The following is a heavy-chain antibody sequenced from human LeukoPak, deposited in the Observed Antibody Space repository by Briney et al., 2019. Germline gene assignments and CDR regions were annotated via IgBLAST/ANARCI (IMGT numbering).Heavy chain of an antibody. J-gene: IGHJ5*02. CDR1: GFTFSSYS. CDR2: ISSSSSYI. D-gene: IGHD3-10*01. CDR3: ARDWNGSGSYYNEPFDP. V-gene: IGHV3-21*01. Sequence: GGSLRLSCAASGFTFSSYSMNWVRQAPGKGLEWVSSISSSSSYIYYADSVKGRFTISRDNAKNSLYLQMNSLRAEDTAVYYCARDWNGSGSYYNEPFDPRGQGTLVTVSS.